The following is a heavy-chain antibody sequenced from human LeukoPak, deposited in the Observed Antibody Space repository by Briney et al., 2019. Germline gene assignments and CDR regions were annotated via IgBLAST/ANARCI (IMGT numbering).Heavy chain of an antibody. Sequence: SETLSLTCTVSGGSISSSSYYWGWIRQPPGKGLEWIGSIYYSGSTYYNPSLKSRVTISVDTSKNRFSLKLSSVTAADTAVYYCARQGSSWSYWGQGTLVTVSS. CDR3: ARQGSSWSY. CDR1: GGSISSSSYY. D-gene: IGHD6-13*01. V-gene: IGHV4-39*01. J-gene: IGHJ4*02. CDR2: IYYSGST.